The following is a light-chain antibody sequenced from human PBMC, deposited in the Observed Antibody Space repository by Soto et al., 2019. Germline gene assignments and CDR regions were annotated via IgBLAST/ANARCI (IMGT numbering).Light chain of an antibody. V-gene: IGLV2-14*01. CDR1: TSDIAGYNY. CDR3: QSYDISLHNYV. J-gene: IGLJ1*01. CDR2: EVT. Sequence: QSVLAQPASVSGSPGQSITISCTGTTSDIAGYNYVSWYQQHPGKAPKLLIYEVTSRASGVSHRFSGSKSGNTASLTISGLQAEDEAEYYCQSYDISLHNYVFGTGTKVTVL.